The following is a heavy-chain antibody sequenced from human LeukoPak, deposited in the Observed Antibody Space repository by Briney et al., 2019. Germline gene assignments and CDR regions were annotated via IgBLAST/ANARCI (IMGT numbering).Heavy chain of an antibody. CDR2: ISRSSSTK. J-gene: IGHJ6*02. Sequence: GGSLRLSCAASGFTFSDYKMNWVRQAPGKGLEWLSYISRSSSTKYYADSVKGRFTISRDNAKNSLYLQMSSLRDEDTAVYYCAKGRYSSSSGVGFYYFDMDVWGQGTTVTVSS. D-gene: IGHD6-6*01. CDR1: GFTFSDYK. V-gene: IGHV3-48*02. CDR3: AKGRYSSSSGVGFYYFDMDV.